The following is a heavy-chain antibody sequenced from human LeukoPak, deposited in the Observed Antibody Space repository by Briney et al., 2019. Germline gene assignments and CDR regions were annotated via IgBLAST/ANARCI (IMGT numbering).Heavy chain of an antibody. CDR1: GYTFTGYY. D-gene: IGHD3-10*01. CDR3: ARGGYYGSGSDERNDY. J-gene: IGHJ4*02. V-gene: IGHV1-2*02. CDR2: INPNSGGT. Sequence: ASVKVSCKASGYTFTGYYMHWVRQAPGQGLEWMGWINPNSGGTNYAQKFQGRVTMTRDTSISTAYMELSRLSSDDTAVYYCARGGYYGSGSDERNDYWGQGTLVTVSS.